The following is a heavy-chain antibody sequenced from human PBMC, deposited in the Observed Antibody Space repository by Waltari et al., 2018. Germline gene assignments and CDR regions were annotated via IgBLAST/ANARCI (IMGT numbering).Heavy chain of an antibody. V-gene: IGHV4-34*01. CDR3: ARGRPELGSYYYYYMDV. J-gene: IGHJ6*03. Sequence: QVQLQQWGPGLLKPSETLSLTCAVYGGSFSGYDWSWLRQPPGKGLEWIGEINQSGSTNDNPSLKSRVTISVDTSKNQFSLKLSSVTAADTAVYYCARGRPELGSYYYYYMDVWGKGTTVTISS. D-gene: IGHD1-26*01. CDR2: INQSGST. CDR1: GGSFSGYD.